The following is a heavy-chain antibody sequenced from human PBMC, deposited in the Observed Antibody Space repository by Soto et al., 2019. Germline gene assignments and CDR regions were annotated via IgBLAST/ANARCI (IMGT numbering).Heavy chain of an antibody. CDR2: ISSHGRDI. J-gene: IGHJ4*02. CDR3: ARGAALAGKLDL. D-gene: IGHD6-19*01. CDR1: GFTFTSDS. Sequence: GGSLRLSCEASGFTFTSDSMTWVRQAPGKGLEWVSSISSHGRDIFYADSVKGRFTISRDNAKDSLHLQVNSLTGEDSAVYYCARGAALAGKLDLWGQGTLVTVSS. V-gene: IGHV3-21*06.